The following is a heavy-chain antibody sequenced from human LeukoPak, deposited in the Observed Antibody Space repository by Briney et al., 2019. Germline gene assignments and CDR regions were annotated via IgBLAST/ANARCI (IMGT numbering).Heavy chain of an antibody. D-gene: IGHD6-19*01. V-gene: IGHV1-46*01. J-gene: IGHJ4*02. CDR2: INPSGGST. CDR1: GYTFTSYY. Sequence: ASVEVSCKASGYTFTSYYMHWVRQAPGQGLEWMGIINPSGGSTSYAQKFQGRVTMTRDTSTSTVYMELSSLRSEDTAVYYCARAKKTQLATSIAVADNFDYWGQGTLVTVSS. CDR3: ARAKKTQLATSIAVADNFDY.